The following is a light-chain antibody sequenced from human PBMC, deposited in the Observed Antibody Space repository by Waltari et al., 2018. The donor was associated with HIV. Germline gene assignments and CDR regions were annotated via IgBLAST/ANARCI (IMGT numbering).Light chain of an antibody. CDR3: QAWDSNTAV. Sequence: SYELAQPPSVSVSPGQTAIIPCSGNELGNKDACWYQQKPGQSPVLVTVQMKRRPSGIPERFSGSNAGNTATLTISGAQAVKEADYYCQAWDSNTAVFGGGTKLTVL. CDR2: QMK. J-gene: IGLJ2*01. V-gene: IGLV3-1*01. CDR1: ELGNKD.